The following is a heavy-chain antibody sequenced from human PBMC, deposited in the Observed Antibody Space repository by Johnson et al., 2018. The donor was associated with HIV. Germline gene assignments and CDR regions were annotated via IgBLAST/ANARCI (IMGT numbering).Heavy chain of an antibody. CDR2: ISYDGSNK. Sequence: VQLVESGGGVVQPGRSLRLSCAASGFTFSSYAMHWVRQAPGKGLEWVAVISYDGSNKYYADSVKGRFTISRDNSKNTLYLQMNSLRAEDTAVYYGATDIAVGGAFDIWGQGTMVTVSS. D-gene: IGHD6-19*01. CDR1: GFTFSSYA. CDR3: ATDIAVGGAFDI. J-gene: IGHJ3*02. V-gene: IGHV3-30-3*01.